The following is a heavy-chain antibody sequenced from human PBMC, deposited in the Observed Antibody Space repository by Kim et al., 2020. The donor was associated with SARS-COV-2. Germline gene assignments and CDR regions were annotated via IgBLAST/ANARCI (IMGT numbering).Heavy chain of an antibody. V-gene: IGHV1-8*01. CDR1: GYTFTSYD. CDR2: MNPYSGNT. D-gene: IGHD6-19*01. CDR3: ARSPDGSFDS. Sequence: ASVKVSCKASGYTFTSYDINWVRQATGQGLEWLGWMNPYSGNTGYAPKFQGRVTMTRDTSISTVYMELSSLRSDDTAMYYCARSPDGSFDSWSQGTLVTVSS. J-gene: IGHJ4*02.